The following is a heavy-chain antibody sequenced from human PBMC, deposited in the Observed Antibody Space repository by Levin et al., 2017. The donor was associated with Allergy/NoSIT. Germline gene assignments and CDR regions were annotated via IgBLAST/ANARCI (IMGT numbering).Heavy chain of an antibody. CDR2: ISYSGST. V-gene: IGHV4-59*01. D-gene: IGHD1-1*01. CDR3: ARDGEGERRPLYLYGMDV. Sequence: PSETLSLTCTVSGGSISSYYWSWIRQPPGKGLEWIGYISYSGSTNYNPSLKSRVTISADTSKNQFSLKLSSVSAADTAVYFCARDGEGERRPLYLYGMDVWGPGTTVTVSS. CDR1: GGSISSYY. J-gene: IGHJ6*02.